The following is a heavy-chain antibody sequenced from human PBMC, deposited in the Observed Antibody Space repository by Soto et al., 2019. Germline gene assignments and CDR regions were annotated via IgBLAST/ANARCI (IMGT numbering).Heavy chain of an antibody. V-gene: IGHV4-39*01. Sequence: SETLSLTCTASGGFINNSAYYWGWIRQSPGKGLDWIASGFYGGRTYYNPSLKSRVTFSLDTSKSRFSLELSSVTAADTAVYYCARHGAYSTSVYYYYGMDVWGQGTTVTVSS. CDR2: GFYGGRT. CDR3: ARHGAYSTSVYYYYGMDV. J-gene: IGHJ6*02. CDR1: GGFINNSAYY. D-gene: IGHD6-13*01.